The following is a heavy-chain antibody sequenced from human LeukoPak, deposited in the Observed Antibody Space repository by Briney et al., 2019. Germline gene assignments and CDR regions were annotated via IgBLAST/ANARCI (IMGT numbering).Heavy chain of an antibody. J-gene: IGHJ4*02. CDR2: ISSSGSTI. V-gene: IGHV3-11*01. CDR1: GFTFSDYY. D-gene: IGHD1-26*01. CDR3: AKDRSIGTYYTFDR. Sequence: GRSLRLSCAASGFTFSDYYTSWIRPAPGKGRGWVSYISSSGSTIYYADSVKGRFTISRDNSNNRLYLHMSGLTAADTAVYYCAKDRSIGTYYTFDRWGQVSLVTVAS.